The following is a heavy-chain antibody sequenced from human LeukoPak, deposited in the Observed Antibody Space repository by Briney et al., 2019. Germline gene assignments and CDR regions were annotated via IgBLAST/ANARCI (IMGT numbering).Heavy chain of an antibody. J-gene: IGHJ4*02. V-gene: IGHV1-2*02. CDR2: INPNSGGT. CDR3: ARVNDYGGRIINYSDY. D-gene: IGHD4-23*01. Sequence: ASVKASCKASGYTFTAYHMHWVRQAPGQGLEWMGWINPNSGGTNSAQKFQGRVIMTRDTSISTAYMELSRLRSDDTAVYYCARVNDYGGRIINYSDYWGQGTLVTVSS. CDR1: GYTFTAYH.